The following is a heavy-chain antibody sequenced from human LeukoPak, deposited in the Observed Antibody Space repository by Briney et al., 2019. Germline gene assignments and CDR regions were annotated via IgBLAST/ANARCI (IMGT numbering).Heavy chain of an antibody. Sequence: ASVKVSCKASGYTFTGYYMHWVRQAPGHGLEWMGRINPNSGGTNSAQKFQGRVTMTSDTSISTAYMELTRLRSDDTAVYYCARGDTVTTGPFDYWGQGTLVTVSS. CDR3: ARGDTVTTGPFDY. J-gene: IGHJ4*02. V-gene: IGHV1-2*06. CDR2: INPNSGGT. CDR1: GYTFTGYY. D-gene: IGHD4-17*01.